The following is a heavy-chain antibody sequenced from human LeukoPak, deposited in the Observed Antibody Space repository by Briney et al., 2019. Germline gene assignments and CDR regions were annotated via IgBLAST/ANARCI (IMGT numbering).Heavy chain of an antibody. V-gene: IGHV3-21*01. CDR2: ISSSSSYI. J-gene: IGHJ4*02. D-gene: IGHD3-3*01. Sequence: GGSLRLSCAASGFTFSSYSMNWVRQAPGKGLEWVSSISSSSSYIYYADSVKGRFTISRDNAKNSLYLQMNSLRAEDTAVYYCARDGNYDFWSGSAYYFDYWGQGTLVTVSS. CDR3: ARDGNYDFWSGSAYYFDY. CDR1: GFTFSSYS.